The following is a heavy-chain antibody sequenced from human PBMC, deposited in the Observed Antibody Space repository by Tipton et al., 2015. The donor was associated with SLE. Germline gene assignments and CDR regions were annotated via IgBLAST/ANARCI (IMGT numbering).Heavy chain of an antibody. J-gene: IGHJ4*02. Sequence: SLRLSCAASGFSFSSSWMSWVRQAPGKGLEWVANIKADGSDKRYVDSVKGRFTISRDNANNSVYLQMNSLRAEDTAVYYCAKDHAGYTLWGQGTLVTVSS. CDR2: IKADGSDK. CDR3: AKDHAGYTL. CDR1: GFSFSSSW. D-gene: IGHD6-13*01. V-gene: IGHV3-7*01.